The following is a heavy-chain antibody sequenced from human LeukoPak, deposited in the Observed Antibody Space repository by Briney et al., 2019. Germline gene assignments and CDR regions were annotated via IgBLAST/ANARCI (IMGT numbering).Heavy chain of an antibody. CDR2: MSGSGGHT. CDR1: GFSFSSYI. J-gene: IGHJ4*02. CDR3: VKERYNYGQYYFDY. D-gene: IGHD5-18*01. Sequence: PGGSLRLSCGGSGFSFSSYIVSWVRQAPGKGLEWVSGMSGSGGHTYYADSVKGRFTISRDNARNTVYLQMNSLRVEDTAVYYCVKERYNYGQYYFDYWGQGTLVTVSS. V-gene: IGHV3-23*01.